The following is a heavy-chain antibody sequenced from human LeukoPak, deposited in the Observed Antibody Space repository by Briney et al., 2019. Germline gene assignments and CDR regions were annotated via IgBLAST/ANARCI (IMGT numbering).Heavy chain of an antibody. Sequence: SVKVSFKAPGGIFINYPIVWVRQAPGQGLEWMGGIIPIFATATYAQKSQGRVAITSDESIPTNCMVRSSMTSEPRTVSYCTRGHSGNYHRLNDAFDIWGQGTMATVSS. D-gene: IGHD1-26*01. CDR3: TRGHSGNYHRLNDAFDI. J-gene: IGHJ3*02. V-gene: IGHV1-69*01. CDR2: IIPIFATA. CDR1: GGIFINYP.